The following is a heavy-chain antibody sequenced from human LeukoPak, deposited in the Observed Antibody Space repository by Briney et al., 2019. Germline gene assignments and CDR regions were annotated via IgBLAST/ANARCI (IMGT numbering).Heavy chain of an antibody. D-gene: IGHD4-17*01. CDR3: ARGPKSLVTKLGSHSDY. J-gene: IGHJ4*02. V-gene: IGHV3-21*01. Sequence: GGSLRLSCAASGFTFSSYSMNWVRQAPGKGLEWVSSISSSSSYIYYADSVKGRFTISRDNAKNSLYLQMNSLRAEDTAVYYCARGPKSLVTKLGSHSDYWGQGTLVTVSS. CDR2: ISSSSSYI. CDR1: GFTFSSYS.